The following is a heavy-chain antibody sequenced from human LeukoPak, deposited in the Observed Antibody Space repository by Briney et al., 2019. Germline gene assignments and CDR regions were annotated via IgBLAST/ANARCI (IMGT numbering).Heavy chain of an antibody. CDR3: ARLPTVTTNYFDY. V-gene: IGHV5-51*01. D-gene: IGHD4-17*01. CDR2: SYSGDSDT. CDR1: GYSFTSYC. Sequence: AGESLKISCMGSGYSFTSYCIGWVRHMPGKGLAWIGISYSGDSDTRYSPSFQGQVTISADKSLSTAYLQWSSLKASDTAMYYCARLPTVTTNYFDYWGQGTLVTVSS. J-gene: IGHJ4*02.